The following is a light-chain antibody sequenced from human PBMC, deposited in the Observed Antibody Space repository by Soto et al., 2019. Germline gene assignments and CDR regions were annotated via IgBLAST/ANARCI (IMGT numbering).Light chain of an antibody. V-gene: IGLV2-8*01. Sequence: QSVLTQPPSASGSPGQSVTISCTGTSSDVGAYNYVCWYQQHPGKAPKLIISEVTKRPSGVPDRFSGSKSGNTASLTVTGLQAEDEAEYYCSSYAGSNNPWVFGGGTKVTVL. CDR3: SSYAGSNNPWV. CDR1: SSDVGAYNY. CDR2: EVT. J-gene: IGLJ3*02.